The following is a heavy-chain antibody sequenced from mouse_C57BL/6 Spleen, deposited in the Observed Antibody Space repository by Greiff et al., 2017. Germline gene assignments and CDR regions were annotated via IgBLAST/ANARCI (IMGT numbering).Heavy chain of an antibody. Sequence: VQLQESDAELVKPGASVKISCKASGYTFTDHTIHWMKQRPEQGLEWIGYIYPRDGSTKYNEKFKGKATLTADKSSSTAYMQLNSLTSEDSAVCFCVRYDGYYLYAMDYWGQGTSVTVSS. CDR3: VRYDGYYLYAMDY. CDR2: IYPRDGST. V-gene: IGHV1-78*01. D-gene: IGHD2-3*01. CDR1: GYTFTDHT. J-gene: IGHJ4*01.